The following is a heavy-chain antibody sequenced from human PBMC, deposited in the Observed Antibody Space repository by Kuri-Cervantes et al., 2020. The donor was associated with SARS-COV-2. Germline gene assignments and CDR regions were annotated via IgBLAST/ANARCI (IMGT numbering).Heavy chain of an antibody. J-gene: IGHJ4*02. CDR1: GYSISSGYY. V-gene: IGHV4-38-2*01. CDR2: IYHSGSN. Sequence: SETLSLTCAASGYSISSGYYWGWIRHPPGKGLEWIGSIYHSGSNYYNPSLKSRVTISVDTSKTQFSLKLSSVTAADTAVYYFARQGGYSSSSLDYWGQGNLVTVSS. CDR3: ARQGGYSSSSLDY. D-gene: IGHD6-6*01.